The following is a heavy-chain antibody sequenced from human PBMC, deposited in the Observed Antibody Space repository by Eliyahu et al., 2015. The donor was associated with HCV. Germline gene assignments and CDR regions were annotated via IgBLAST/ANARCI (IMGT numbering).Heavy chain of an antibody. Sequence: EVQLLESGGGLVQPGGSLRLSCAASGFTFSSYAMSWVRQAPGKGLEWVSAISGSGGSTYYADSVKGRFTISRDNSKNTLYLQMNSLRAEDTAVYYCAKEREWELLLSVSSYYYYMDVWGKGTTVTVSS. V-gene: IGHV3-23*01. CDR2: ISGSGGST. CDR3: AKEREWELLLSVSSYYYYMDV. J-gene: IGHJ6*03. D-gene: IGHD1-26*01. CDR1: GFTFSSYA.